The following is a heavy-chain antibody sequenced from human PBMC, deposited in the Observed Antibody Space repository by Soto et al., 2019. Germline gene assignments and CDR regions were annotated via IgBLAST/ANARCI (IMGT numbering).Heavy chain of an antibody. D-gene: IGHD4-17*01. Sequence: NPSETLSLTCTVSGGSISSSSYYWGWIRQPPGKGLEWIGSIYYSGSTYYNPSLKSRVTISVDTSKNQFSLKLSSVTAADTAVYYCASIYAVYYYYYGMDVWGQGTTVTVSS. CDR2: IYYSGST. J-gene: IGHJ6*02. V-gene: IGHV4-39*01. CDR1: GGSISSSSYY. CDR3: ASIYAVYYYYYGMDV.